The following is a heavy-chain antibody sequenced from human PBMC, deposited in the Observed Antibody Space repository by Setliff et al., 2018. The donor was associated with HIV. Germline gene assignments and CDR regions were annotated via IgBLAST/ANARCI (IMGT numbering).Heavy chain of an antibody. CDR2: VYTTGRI. D-gene: IGHD4-17*01. Sequence: LSLTCTVSGDSLSSGSKYWTWIRQPAGKGLEWIGRVYTTGRIHYNPSLKSRVSLSIDTSKNQFSLNLRSVTAADTAVYYCARLGIYGDYLDHWGQGALVTVSS. CDR1: GDSLSSGSKY. V-gene: IGHV4-61*02. J-gene: IGHJ4*02. CDR3: ARLGIYGDYLDH.